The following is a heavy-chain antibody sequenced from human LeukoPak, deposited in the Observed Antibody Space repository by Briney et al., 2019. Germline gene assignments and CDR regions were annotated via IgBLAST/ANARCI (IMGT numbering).Heavy chain of an antibody. CDR3: ARRVVNMGDAFDM. CDR1: GGSISSGGYY. CDR2: IYHSGST. V-gene: IGHV4-39*01. Sequence: SETLSLTCTVSGGSISSGGYYWGWIRQSPGKGLEWIGNIYHSGSTYQNPSRKSRVTISADTSNNQFSLKLTSVTAADTAVYFCARRVVNMGDAFDMWGQGKMVTVSS. D-gene: IGHD2-2*01. J-gene: IGHJ3*02.